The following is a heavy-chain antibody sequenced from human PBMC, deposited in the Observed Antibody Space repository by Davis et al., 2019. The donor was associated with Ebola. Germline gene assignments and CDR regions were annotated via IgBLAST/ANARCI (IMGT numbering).Heavy chain of an antibody. Sequence: LSLTCAASGVTWSSYWMSWVRQAPGKGLEWVANIKQDGSEKYYVDSVKGRFTISRDNAKNSLYLQMNSLRAEDTAVYYCARVRYGSSRGGGYYYGMDVWGKGTTVTVSS. J-gene: IGHJ6*04. CDR3: ARVRYGSSRGGGYYYGMDV. CDR2: IKQDGSEK. V-gene: IGHV3-7*01. CDR1: GVTWSSYW. D-gene: IGHD6-6*01.